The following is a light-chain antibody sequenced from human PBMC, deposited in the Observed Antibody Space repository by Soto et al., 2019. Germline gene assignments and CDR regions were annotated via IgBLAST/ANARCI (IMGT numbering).Light chain of an antibody. J-gene: IGKJ5*01. CDR2: DAS. CDR1: QSVSSY. V-gene: IGKV3-11*01. Sequence: EIVLTQSPATLSLSPGERATLSCRASQSVSSYLAWYQQKPGQAPRLLIYDASNRATGIPARFSGSGSGTEFTLTISSLQSEDFEIYYCQQYNNWPITFGQGTRLE. CDR3: QQYNNWPIT.